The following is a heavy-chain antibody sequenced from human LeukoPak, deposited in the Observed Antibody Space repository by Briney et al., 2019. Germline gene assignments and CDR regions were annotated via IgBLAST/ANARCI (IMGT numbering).Heavy chain of an antibody. Sequence: ASVKVSCKASGGTFSSYAISWVRQAPGQGLEWMGGIIPIFGTANYAQKFQGRVTITADESTSTAYMELSSLRSEDTAVYYCARKHIVVVPAANPSYAFDIWGQGTMVTVSS. CDR1: GGTFSSYA. CDR3: ARKHIVVVPAANPSYAFDI. D-gene: IGHD2-2*01. CDR2: IIPIFGTA. V-gene: IGHV1-69*13. J-gene: IGHJ3*02.